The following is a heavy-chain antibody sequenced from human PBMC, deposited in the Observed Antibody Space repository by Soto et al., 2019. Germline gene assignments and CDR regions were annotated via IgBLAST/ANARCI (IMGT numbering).Heavy chain of an antibody. CDR2: ISSSSSTI. Sequence: EVQLVESGGGLVQPGGSLRLSCAASGFTFSSYSMNWVRQAPGKGLEWVSYISSSSSTIYYADSVKGRFTISRDNAKNSLYLQMNSLRDEDTAVYYCARDREVTIFGVVTFFDYWGQGTLVTVSS. CDR3: ARDREVTIFGVVTFFDY. D-gene: IGHD3-3*01. V-gene: IGHV3-48*02. CDR1: GFTFSSYS. J-gene: IGHJ4*02.